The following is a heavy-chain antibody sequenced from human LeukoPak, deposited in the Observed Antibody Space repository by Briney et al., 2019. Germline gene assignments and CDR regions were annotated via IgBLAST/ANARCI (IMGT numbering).Heavy chain of an antibody. CDR3: ARRRIVVGWFDP. Sequence: ASVKLSCKASGYTFTSYDINWVRQATGQGLEWMGWMNPNSGNTGYSQKFQGRGTMTRNTSISTAYMELSSLRSEDTAVYYCARRRIVVGWFDPWGQETLVTVSS. D-gene: IGHD3-22*01. J-gene: IGHJ5*02. CDR1: GYTFTSYD. V-gene: IGHV1-8*01. CDR2: MNPNSGNT.